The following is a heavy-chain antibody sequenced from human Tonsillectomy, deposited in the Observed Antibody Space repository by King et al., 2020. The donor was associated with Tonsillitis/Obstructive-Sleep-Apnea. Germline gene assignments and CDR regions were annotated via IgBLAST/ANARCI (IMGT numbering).Heavy chain of an antibody. CDR3: ARGASFLLKYSGTGGWFDP. Sequence: VQLVESGGGLVQPGGSLRLSCAASGFTFSSYWMHWVRQAPGKGLVWVSRINSDGSSTSYADSVKGRFTISRDNAKNTLYLQMNSLRAEDTAVYYCARGASFLLKYSGTGGWFDPWGQGTLVTVSS. CDR2: INSDGSST. CDR1: GFTFSSYW. V-gene: IGHV3-74*01. J-gene: IGHJ5*02. D-gene: IGHD1-26*01.